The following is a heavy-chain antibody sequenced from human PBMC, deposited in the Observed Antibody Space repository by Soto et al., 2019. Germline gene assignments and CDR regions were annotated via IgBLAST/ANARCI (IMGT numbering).Heavy chain of an antibody. CDR1: GYTFTSYG. V-gene: IGHV1-18*01. CDR3: ARDLRSGYDFWSGYPYAFDI. Sequence: ASVKVSCKASGYTFTSYGISWMRQAPGQGLEWMGWISAYNGNTNYAQKLQGRVTMTTDTSTSTAYMELRSLRSDDTAVYYCARDLRSGYDFWSGYPYAFDIWGQGTMVTVSS. J-gene: IGHJ3*02. D-gene: IGHD3-3*01. CDR2: ISAYNGNT.